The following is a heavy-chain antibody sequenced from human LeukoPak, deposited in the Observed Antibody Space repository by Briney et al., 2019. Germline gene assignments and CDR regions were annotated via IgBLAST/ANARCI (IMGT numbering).Heavy chain of an antibody. J-gene: IGHJ6*02. CDR3: AKFGLYYNMDV. D-gene: IGHD3-16*01. CDR1: GGSISGFY. CDR2: IHYSGST. Sequence: SETLSLTCAVSGGSISGFYWTWIRQPPGKGLEFIGQIHYSGSTDYNLSLKSRITMSVDTSKNQFFLSLNSVTAVDTAVYYCAKFGLYYNMDVWGQGTTVTVSS. V-gene: IGHV4-59*03.